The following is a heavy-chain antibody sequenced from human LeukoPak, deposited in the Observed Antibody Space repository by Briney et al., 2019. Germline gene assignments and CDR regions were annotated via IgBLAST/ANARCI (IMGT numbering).Heavy chain of an antibody. V-gene: IGHV3-30*18. J-gene: IGHJ4*02. Sequence: GRSLRLSCAASGFTFSSYGMHWVRQAPGKGLEWVAVISYDGSNKYYADSVKGRFTISRDNSKNTLYLQMNSLRAEDTAVYYCAKFLVTYDSSGIFDYWGQGTPVTVSS. D-gene: IGHD3-22*01. CDR3: AKFLVTYDSSGIFDY. CDR2: ISYDGSNK. CDR1: GFTFSSYG.